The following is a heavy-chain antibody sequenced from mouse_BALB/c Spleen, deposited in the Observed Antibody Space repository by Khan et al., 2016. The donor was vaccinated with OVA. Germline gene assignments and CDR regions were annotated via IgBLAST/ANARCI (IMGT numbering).Heavy chain of an antibody. CDR3: ARRGYDEAWFAY. D-gene: IGHD2-2*01. Sequence: EVELVESGGDLVKPGGSLKLSCAASGFTFSNYGMSWVRQTPDKRLEWVATITNGGSYTYSPDSVKGRFTISSAHAKNTLYLQMSSLKSSDTAMYYCARRGYDEAWFAYWGQGTRVTVSA. CDR1: GFTFSNYG. J-gene: IGHJ3*01. CDR2: ITNGGSYT. V-gene: IGHV5-6*01.